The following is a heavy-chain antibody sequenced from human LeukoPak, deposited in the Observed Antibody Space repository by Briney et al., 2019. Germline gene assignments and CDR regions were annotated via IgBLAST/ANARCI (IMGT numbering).Heavy chain of an antibody. V-gene: IGHV1-69*04. CDR2: IIPILGIA. CDR3: ATVGYSSSSDAFDI. D-gene: IGHD6-6*01. J-gene: IGHJ3*02. CDR1: GGTFSSYA. Sequence: GASVKVSCKASGGTFSSYAISWVRQAPGQGLEWMGRIIPILGIANYAQKFQGRVTITADKSTSTAYMELSSLRSEDTAVYYCATVGYSSSSDAFDIWGQGTMVTVSS.